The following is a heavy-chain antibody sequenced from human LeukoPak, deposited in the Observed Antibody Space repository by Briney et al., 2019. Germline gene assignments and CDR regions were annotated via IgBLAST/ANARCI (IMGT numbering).Heavy chain of an antibody. V-gene: IGHV4-61*08. CDR3: ARDNGSGLIWFDP. Sequence: SETLSLTCTVSGGSISSGGYYWSWIRQHPGKGLEWIGYIYYSGSTNYNPSLKSRVTISVDTSKNQFSLKLSSVTAADTAVYYCARDNGSGLIWFDPWGQGTLVTVSS. CDR2: IYYSGST. CDR1: GGSISSGGYY. D-gene: IGHD3-22*01. J-gene: IGHJ5*02.